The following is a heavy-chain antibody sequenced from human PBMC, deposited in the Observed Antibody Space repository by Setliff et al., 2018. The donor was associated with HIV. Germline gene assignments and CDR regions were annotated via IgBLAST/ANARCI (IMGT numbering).Heavy chain of an antibody. V-gene: IGHV4-59*01. CDR3: ARVRGSSGGYVFDY. Sequence: KTSETLSLTCTVSGDSISSYYWTWIRQSPAKGLEWIGYIYYTGATNYNPSLKSRLTISLDTSKRQFSLILNSVTAADTAVYYCARVRGSSGGYVFDYWGQGTLVTVSS. CDR2: IYYTGAT. CDR1: GDSISSYY. J-gene: IGHJ4*02. D-gene: IGHD6-19*01.